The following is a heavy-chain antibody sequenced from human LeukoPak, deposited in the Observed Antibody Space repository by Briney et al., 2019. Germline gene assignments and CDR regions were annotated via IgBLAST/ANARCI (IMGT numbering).Heavy chain of an antibody. J-gene: IGHJ6*02. CDR2: MNPKSGST. Sequence: VKXSCKAAGYTFTRYDIQWVRQAAGQGLEWMGRMNPKSGSTAHAQKFQGRLTMTRSTSISTAYMELSSLTSDDTAIYYCAGGIASAEAIYYYDYGMDVWGQGTTVIVSS. CDR3: AGGIASAEAIYYYDYGMDV. V-gene: IGHV1-8*01. CDR1: GYTFTRYD. D-gene: IGHD6-13*01.